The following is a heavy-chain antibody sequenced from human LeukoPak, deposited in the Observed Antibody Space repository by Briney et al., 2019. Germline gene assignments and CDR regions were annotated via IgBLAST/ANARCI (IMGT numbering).Heavy chain of an antibody. V-gene: IGHV3-74*01. Sequence: GGSLRLSCAASGFTFSSYWMHWVRQAPGKGLVWVSRINSDGSSTSYADSVKGRFTISRDNAKNTLYLQMNSLRAEGTAVYYCARGPPLGHFDYWGQGTLVTVSP. J-gene: IGHJ4*02. CDR1: GFTFSSYW. CDR2: INSDGSST. CDR3: ARGPPLGHFDY.